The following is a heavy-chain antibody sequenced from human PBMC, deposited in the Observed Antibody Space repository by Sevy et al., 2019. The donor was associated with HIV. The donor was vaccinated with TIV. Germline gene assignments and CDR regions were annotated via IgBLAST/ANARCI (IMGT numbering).Heavy chain of an antibody. Sequence: GGSLRLSCAASGFTFSSYSMNWVRQAPVKGLEWVSYISSSSSTIYYADSVKGRFTISRDNAKNSLYLQMNSLRDEDTAVYYCARGGKDIVVVVAATADYWGQGTLVTVSS. CDR1: GFTFSSYS. V-gene: IGHV3-48*02. D-gene: IGHD2-15*01. J-gene: IGHJ4*02. CDR2: ISSSSSTI. CDR3: ARGGKDIVVVVAATADY.